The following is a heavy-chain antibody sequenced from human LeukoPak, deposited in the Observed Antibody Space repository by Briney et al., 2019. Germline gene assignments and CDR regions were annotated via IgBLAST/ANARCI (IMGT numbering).Heavy chain of an antibody. Sequence: GGSLRLSCAASGFTVISNYMSWVRQAPGKGLEWVSVIYSGGSTYYADSVKGRFTISRDNSKNTLYLQMNSLRAEDTAVYYCARAEKATIFDYWGQGTLVTVSS. V-gene: IGHV3-53*01. CDR3: ARAEKATIFDY. D-gene: IGHD5-24*01. CDR2: IYSGGST. J-gene: IGHJ4*02. CDR1: GFTVISNY.